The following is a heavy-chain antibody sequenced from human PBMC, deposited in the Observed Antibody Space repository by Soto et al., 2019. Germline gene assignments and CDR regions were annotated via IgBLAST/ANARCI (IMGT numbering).Heavy chain of an antibody. J-gene: IGHJ5*02. V-gene: IGHV4-34*01. CDR1: GGSFSGYY. CDR2: INHSGST. CDR3: ARGTLRNWFDP. D-gene: IGHD3-3*01. Sequence: ETLSLTCAVYGGSFSGYYWSWIRQPPGKGLEWIGEINHSGSTNYNPSLKSRVTISVDTSKNQFSLKLSSVTAADTAVYYCARGTLRNWFDPWGQGTLVTVSS.